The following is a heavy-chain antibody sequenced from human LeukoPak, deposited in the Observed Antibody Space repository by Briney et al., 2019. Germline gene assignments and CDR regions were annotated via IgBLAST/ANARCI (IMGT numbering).Heavy chain of an antibody. CDR1: GYTFTGYY. CDR2: INPNSGGT. J-gene: IGHJ1*01. V-gene: IGHV1-2*04. D-gene: IGHD6-13*01. Sequence: VASVKVSCKASGYTFTGYYMHWVRQAPGQGLEWMGWINPNSGGTNYAQKFQGWVTMTRDTSTSTAYMELRSLRSDDTAVYYCARGDSSSWYGTAEYFQHWGQGTLVTVSS. CDR3: ARGDSSSWYGTAEYFQH.